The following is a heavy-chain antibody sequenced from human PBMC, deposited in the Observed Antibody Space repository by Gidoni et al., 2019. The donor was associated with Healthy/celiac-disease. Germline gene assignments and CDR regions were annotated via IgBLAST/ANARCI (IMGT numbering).Heavy chain of an antibody. CDR1: VFPFSSYA. CDR3: TKEGGRPYGVDWYFDL. CDR2: ISGSGGST. V-gene: IGHV3-23*01. D-gene: IGHD1-26*01. Sequence: EVQLLESGGGLVQPGGSLRLSCAASVFPFSSYAMSWVRQAPGKGLEWVSAISGSGGSTYYADSVKGRFTISRDNSKNTLYLQMNSLRAEDTAVYYCTKEGGRPYGVDWYFDLWGRGTLVTVSS. J-gene: IGHJ2*01.